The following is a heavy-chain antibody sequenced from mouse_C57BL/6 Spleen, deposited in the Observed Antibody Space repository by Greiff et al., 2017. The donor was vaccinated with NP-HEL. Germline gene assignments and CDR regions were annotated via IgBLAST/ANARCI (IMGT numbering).Heavy chain of an antibody. Sequence: DVQLVESGAELVRPGASVKLSCTASGFNIKDDYMHWVKQRPEQGLEWIGWIDPENGDTEYASKFQGKATITADTSSNTAYLQLSSLTSEDTAVYYCTKTAQATRDYWGQGTTLTVSS. D-gene: IGHD3-2*02. CDR3: TKTAQATRDY. CDR2: IDPENGDT. J-gene: IGHJ2*01. V-gene: IGHV14-4*01. CDR1: GFNIKDDY.